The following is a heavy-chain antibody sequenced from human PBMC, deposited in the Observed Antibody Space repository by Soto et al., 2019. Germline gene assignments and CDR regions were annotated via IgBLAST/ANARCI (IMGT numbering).Heavy chain of an antibody. J-gene: IGHJ4*02. Sequence: QVQLVESGGGVVQPGRSLRLSCAASGFTFSSYGMHWVRQAPGKGLEWVAVISYDGSNKYYADSVKGRFTISRDNSNNPLYLQMISLRAEETAVYYCAKDRFRIAVAAPFDYWGQGTLVTVSS. CDR1: GFTFSSYG. V-gene: IGHV3-30*18. D-gene: IGHD6-19*01. CDR3: AKDRFRIAVAAPFDY. CDR2: ISYDGSNK.